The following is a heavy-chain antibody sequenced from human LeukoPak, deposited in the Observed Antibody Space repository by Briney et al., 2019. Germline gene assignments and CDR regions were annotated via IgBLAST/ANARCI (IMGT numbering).Heavy chain of an antibody. CDR3: ARLSGGWYGGFDY. J-gene: IGHJ4*02. CDR2: IYYSGST. D-gene: IGHD6-19*01. CDR1: GGSISSGGYY. Sequence: KPSETLSHTCTVSGGSISSGGYYWSWIRQHPGKGLEWIGYIYYSGSTYYNPSLKSRVTISVDTSKNQFSLKLSSVTAADTAVYYCARLSGGWYGGFDYWGQGTLVTVSS. V-gene: IGHV4-31*03.